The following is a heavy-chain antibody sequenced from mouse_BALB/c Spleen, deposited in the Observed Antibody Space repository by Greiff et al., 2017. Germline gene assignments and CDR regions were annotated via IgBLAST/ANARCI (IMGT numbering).Heavy chain of an antibody. CDR3: ARRVTTVSYWYYDV. V-gene: IGHV5-12-1*01. CDR2: ISSGGGST. CDR1: GFAFSSYD. D-gene: IGHD1-1*01. J-gene: IGHJ1*01. Sequence: VQLKESGGGLVKPGGSLKLSCAASGFAFSSYDMSWVRQTPEKRLEWVAYISSGGGSTYYPDTVKGRFTISRDNAKNTLYLQMSSLKSEDTAMYDCARRVTTVSYWYYDVGGAGTTVTVSS.